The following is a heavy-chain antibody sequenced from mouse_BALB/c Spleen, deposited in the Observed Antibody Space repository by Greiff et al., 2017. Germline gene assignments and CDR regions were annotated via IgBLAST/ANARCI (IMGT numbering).Heavy chain of an antibody. CDR1: GYTFTSYT. J-gene: IGHJ4*01. V-gene: IGHV1-4*01. CDR3: ARLRISTMIMDY. CDR2: INPSSGYT. Sequence: VQLQQSGAELARPGASVKMSCKASGYTFTSYTMHWVKQRPGQGLEWIGYINPSSGYTNYNQKFKDKATLTADKSSSTAYMQLSSLTSEDSAVYYCARLRISTMIMDYWGQGTSVTVSS. D-gene: IGHD2-4*01.